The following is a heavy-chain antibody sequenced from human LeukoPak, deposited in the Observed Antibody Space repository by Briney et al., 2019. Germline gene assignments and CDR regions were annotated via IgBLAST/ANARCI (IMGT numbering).Heavy chain of an antibody. V-gene: IGHV1-2*02. Sequence: GASGKVSCKASGYTFTSYYMHWVRQATGQGLGWMGWINPNSGGTNYAQKFQGRVTMTRDTPISTAYMELSRLRSDDTAVYYCARDPSMVGDAFDIWGQGTMVTVSS. CDR1: GYTFTSYY. D-gene: IGHD3-10*01. CDR2: INPNSGGT. J-gene: IGHJ3*02. CDR3: ARDPSMVGDAFDI.